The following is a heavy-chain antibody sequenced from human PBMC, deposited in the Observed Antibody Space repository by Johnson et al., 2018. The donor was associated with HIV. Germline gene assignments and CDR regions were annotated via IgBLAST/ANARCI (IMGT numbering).Heavy chain of an antibody. D-gene: IGHD2-15*01. Sequence: VQLVESGGGLVQPGGSLRLSCVVSGFTVSSNYMSWVRQAPGKGLEWVSVIYSGGSTYYADSVKGRFTISRDNSKNTLFLQMNSLRVEDTAVYKCAKYSGFALDIWGQGTEVIVSS. CDR1: GFTVSSNY. V-gene: IGHV3-66*01. CDR3: AKYSGFALDI. CDR2: IYSGGST. J-gene: IGHJ3*02.